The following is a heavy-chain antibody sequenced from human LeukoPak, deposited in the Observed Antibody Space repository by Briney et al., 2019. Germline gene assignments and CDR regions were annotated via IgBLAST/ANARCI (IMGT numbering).Heavy chain of an antibody. CDR1: AFTFSSYG. CDR2: IRSDASNQ. J-gene: IGHJ3*02. V-gene: IGHV3-30*02. CDR3: AKEQRSGWTRDAFDI. Sequence: GGSLRLSCAASAFTFSSYGMHWVRQAPGKGPEWVAFIRSDASNQYYADSVKGRFTISRDNSKNTLYLQMNSLRAEDTAVYYCAKEQRSGWTRDAFDIWGQGTMVTVSS. D-gene: IGHD6-19*01.